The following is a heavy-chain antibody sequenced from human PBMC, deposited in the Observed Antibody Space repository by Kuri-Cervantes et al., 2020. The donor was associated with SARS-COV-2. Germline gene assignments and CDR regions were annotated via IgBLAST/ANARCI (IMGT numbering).Heavy chain of an antibody. CDR3: ARDYGYYGSGSYGVGY. Sequence: GGSLRLSCAASRFNFRRYKMRWARQAPGKGLEWVSSISSSSRYIYYADSVKGRFTIARDNAKNSLYLQMNSLRAEDTAVYYCARDYGYYGSGSYGVGYWGQGTLVTVSS. CDR1: RFNFRRYK. D-gene: IGHD3-10*01. J-gene: IGHJ4*02. CDR2: ISSSSRYI. V-gene: IGHV3-21*01.